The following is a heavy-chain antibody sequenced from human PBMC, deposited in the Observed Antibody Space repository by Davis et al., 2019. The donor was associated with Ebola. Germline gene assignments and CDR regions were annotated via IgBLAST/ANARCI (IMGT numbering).Heavy chain of an antibody. Sequence: PSETLSLTCTVSGGSISSGGYYWSWIRQHPGKGLEWIGYIYYSGSTYYNPSLKSRVTISVDTSKNQFSLKLSSVTAADTAVYYCARDGATGTGFDYWGQGTLVTVSS. J-gene: IGHJ4*02. CDR3: ARDGATGTGFDY. V-gene: IGHV4-31*03. CDR2: IYYSGST. D-gene: IGHD1-1*01. CDR1: GGSISSGGYY.